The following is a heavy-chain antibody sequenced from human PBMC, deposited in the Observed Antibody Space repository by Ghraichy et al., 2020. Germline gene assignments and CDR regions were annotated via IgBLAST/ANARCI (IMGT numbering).Heavy chain of an antibody. CDR3: ARGPRGSGFYCGDS. Sequence: GGSLRLSCAVSGFTLSGYWMHWVRQAPGKGLEWVSRVSCDGSATSYADSVKGRFTISRDNARNTLFLQMSSLRADDTAVYYCARGPRGSGFYCGDSWGQGTLVTVYS. CDR1: GFTLSGYW. D-gene: IGHD6-19*01. V-gene: IGHV3-74*01. CDR2: VSCDGSAT. J-gene: IGHJ5*01.